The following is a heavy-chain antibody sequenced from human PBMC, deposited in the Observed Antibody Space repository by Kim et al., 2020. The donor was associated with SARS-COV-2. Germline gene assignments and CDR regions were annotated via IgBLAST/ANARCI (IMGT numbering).Heavy chain of an antibody. CDR2: ISGNGGSP. CDR1: GFTFSSYV. V-gene: IGHV3-23*01. J-gene: IGHJ4*02. D-gene: IGHD2-21*01. Sequence: GGSLRLSCAASGFTFSSYVMSWVRQAPGKGLEWVSSISGNGGSPYYADSVKARFPISRDNSNNALYLQLNSLRAEDTALYYCAKNGRHCGANACYVDWGQGTLVTVSS. CDR3: AKNGRHCGANACYVD.